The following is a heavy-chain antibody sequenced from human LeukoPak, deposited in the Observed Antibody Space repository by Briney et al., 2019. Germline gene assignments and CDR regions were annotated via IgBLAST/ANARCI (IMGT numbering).Heavy chain of an antibody. J-gene: IGHJ4*02. CDR1: GYTFTAYY. CDR2: INPNSGGT. CDR3: ARDAIVRYYSYSDY. V-gene: IGHV1-2*02. Sequence: ASVKVSCKASGYTFTAYYIHWVRQVPGQGLQWMGWINPNSGGTNYPQKFQGRVTMTTDTSISTAYTELSSLRSDDTAVYFCARDAIVRYYSYSDYWGQGTLVTVSS. D-gene: IGHD4-11*01.